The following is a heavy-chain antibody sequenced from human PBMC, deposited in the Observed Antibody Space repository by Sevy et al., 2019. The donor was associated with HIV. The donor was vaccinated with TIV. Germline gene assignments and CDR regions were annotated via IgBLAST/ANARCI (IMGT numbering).Heavy chain of an antibody. D-gene: IGHD3-3*01. J-gene: IGHJ6*02. CDR1: GYTFTSYG. Sequence: ASVKVSCKASGYTFTSYGISWVRQAPGQGLEWMGWISAYNGNTNYAQKLQGRVTMTTDTSTSTAYMELRSLRSDDTAVYYCARVLEELLYGHYYYGMDVWGQGTTVTVSS. CDR2: ISAYNGNT. V-gene: IGHV1-18*01. CDR3: ARVLEELLYGHYYYGMDV.